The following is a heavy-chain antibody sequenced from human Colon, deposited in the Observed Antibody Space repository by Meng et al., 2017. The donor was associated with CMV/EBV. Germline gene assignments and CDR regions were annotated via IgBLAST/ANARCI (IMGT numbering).Heavy chain of an antibody. V-gene: IGHV1-8*01. CDR2: MNPNNGYT. J-gene: IGHJ4*02. D-gene: IGHD3-22*01. CDR1: GSTITNFD. CDR3: APNCYDSSGYPFFHY. Sequence: SGSTITNFDITWVRQAPGQGLEWMGWMNPNNGYTGYAQKFQGRVTMTTDTSINTAYMELSSLSSDDTAVYYCAPNCYDSSGYPFFHYWGQGTLVTVSS.